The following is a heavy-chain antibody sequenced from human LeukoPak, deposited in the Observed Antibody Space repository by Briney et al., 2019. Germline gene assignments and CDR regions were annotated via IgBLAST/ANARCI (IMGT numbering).Heavy chain of an antibody. CDR2: ISSSSSYI. J-gene: IGHJ4*02. V-gene: IGHV3-21*01. Sequence: GGSLRLSCAASGFTFSSYSMNWVRQAPGKGLEWVSSISSSSSYIYYADSVKGRFTVSRDNAKNSLYLQMNSLRAEDTAVYYCASPNRHCSSTSCYYFFDYWGQGTLVTVSS. CDR1: GFTFSSYS. D-gene: IGHD2-2*01. CDR3: ASPNRHCSSTSCYYFFDY.